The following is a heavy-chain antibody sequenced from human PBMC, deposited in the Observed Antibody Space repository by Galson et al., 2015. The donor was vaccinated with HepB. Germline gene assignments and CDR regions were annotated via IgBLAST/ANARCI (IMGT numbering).Heavy chain of an antibody. CDR3: ARKVGRFGESHPDYYYYYGMDV. J-gene: IGHJ6*02. Sequence: SVKVSCKASGYTFTGYYMHWVRQAPGQGLEWMGSINPNSGDTKYAQKFQGWVTMTRDTSISTAYMELSRLRSDDTAVYYCARKVGRFGESHPDYYYYYGMDVWGQGTTVTVSS. CDR1: GYTFTGYY. CDR2: INPNSGDT. D-gene: IGHD3-10*01. V-gene: IGHV1-2*04.